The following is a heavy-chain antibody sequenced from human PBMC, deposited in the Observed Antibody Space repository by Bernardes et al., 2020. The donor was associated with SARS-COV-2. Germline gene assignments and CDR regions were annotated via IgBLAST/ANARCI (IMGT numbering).Heavy chain of an antibody. CDR1: GYTFTSYG. V-gene: IGHV1-18*01. CDR2: ISADNGNT. J-gene: IGHJ5*02. D-gene: IGHD5-18*01. CDR3: ATVVGYSYGGGWFDP. Sequence: ASVKVSCKASGYTFTSYGISWVRQAPGQGLEWMGWISADNGNTDYAQNFQGRITMTTDTSTSTAYMELRSLRSDDTAVYYCATVVGYSYGGGWFDPWGQGNLVTVSS.